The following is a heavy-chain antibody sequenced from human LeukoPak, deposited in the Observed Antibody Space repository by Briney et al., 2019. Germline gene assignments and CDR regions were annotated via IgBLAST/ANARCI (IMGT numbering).Heavy chain of an antibody. Sequence: GGSLRLSCPASGFTFSSYAMTWVRQAPGKGLEWVSTISGNGGSTYYADSVKGRFTISRDNSKNTLYMQMNSLRAEDTAVYYCARTYGSGSYCGYWGQGTLVTISS. J-gene: IGHJ4*02. CDR3: ARTYGSGSYCGY. V-gene: IGHV3-23*01. D-gene: IGHD3-10*01. CDR2: ISGNGGST. CDR1: GFTFSSYA.